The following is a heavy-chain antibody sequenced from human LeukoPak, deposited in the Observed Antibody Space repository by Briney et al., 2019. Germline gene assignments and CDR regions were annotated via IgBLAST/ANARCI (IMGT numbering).Heavy chain of an antibody. CDR3: AKLGGLLWFGELSPFDY. J-gene: IGHJ4*02. D-gene: IGHD3-10*01. Sequence: GGSLRLSCAASGFTFSSYAMSWVRQAPGKGLEWVSAISGSGGSTYYADSVKGRFTISRDNSKNTLYLQMNSPRAEDTAVYYCAKLGGLLWFGELSPFDYWGQGTLVTVSS. CDR1: GFTFSSYA. CDR2: ISGSGGST. V-gene: IGHV3-23*01.